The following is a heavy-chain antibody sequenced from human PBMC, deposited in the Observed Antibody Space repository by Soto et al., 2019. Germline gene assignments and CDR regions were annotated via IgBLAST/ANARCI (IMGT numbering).Heavy chain of an antibody. D-gene: IGHD2-21*01. CDR3: ARGRGEFDD. CDR1: GASLSDNY. J-gene: IGHJ5*02. Sequence: PSETLSLTCTVYGASLSDNYCNWLRQPPGKGLEWIGEINHSGNTDYNPSLRSRVTISIDTSKNQLSLNLGSVSAADTAVYYCARGRGEFDDWGQGTPVTVSS. CDR2: INHSGNT. V-gene: IGHV4-34*01.